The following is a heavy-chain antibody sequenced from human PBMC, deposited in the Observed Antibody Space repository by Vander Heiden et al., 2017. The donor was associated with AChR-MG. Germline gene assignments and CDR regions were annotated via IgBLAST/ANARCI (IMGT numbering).Heavy chain of an antibody. Sequence: LMQSGAAVKEPGASVKVSCKASGYTFTTHLIHWVRQVPGQRLEWMGWINAGKGNTKHSQKFQGSVTITRETSANTAYMELSSLRFEDTAMYYCARDRLWGSGGDSLDYWGQGTLVTVSS. CDR3: ARDRLWGSGGDSLDY. CDR1: GYTFTTHL. D-gene: IGHD3-10*01. CDR2: INAGKGNT. V-gene: IGHV1-3*01. J-gene: IGHJ4*02.